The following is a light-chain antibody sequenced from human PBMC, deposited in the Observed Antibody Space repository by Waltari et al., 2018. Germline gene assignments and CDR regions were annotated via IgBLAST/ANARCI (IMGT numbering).Light chain of an antibody. CDR3: QQSYSQTRT. Sequence: DIQMSPSPSSLSASLGDRVNITCRASQSISSYLSWYQQKPGRAPKLLIYAASSLESGVPSRFSGSGSGRDFTLIISSLQPEDFATYACQQSYSQTRTFGQGTKVEI. J-gene: IGKJ1*01. CDR1: QSISSY. V-gene: IGKV1-39*01. CDR2: AAS.